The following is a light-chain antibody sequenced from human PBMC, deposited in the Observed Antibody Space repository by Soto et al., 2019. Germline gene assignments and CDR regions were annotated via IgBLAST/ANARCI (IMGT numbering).Light chain of an antibody. CDR2: WAS. V-gene: IGKV4-1*01. CDR1: QSVLYSSNNKNY. Sequence: DIVMTQSPDSLAVSLGERATINCKSSQSVLYSSNNKNYLSWYQQKPGQPPKLLIYWASIRESGVPDRFSGSGSGTDFTPTISSLQAEDVAVYYCQQYYSTPPTFGPGTKVDIK. CDR3: QQYYSTPPT. J-gene: IGKJ3*01.